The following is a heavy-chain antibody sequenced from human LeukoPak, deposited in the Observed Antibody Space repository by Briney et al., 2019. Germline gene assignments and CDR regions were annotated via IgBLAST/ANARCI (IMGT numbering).Heavy chain of an antibody. J-gene: IGHJ4*02. CDR1: GFTFSSYE. CDR3: ARRYCSTTNCLFDY. Sequence: PGGSLRLSCAASGFTFSSYEMDWVRQAPGKGLVWVSYIGRTGSTKLYADSLEGRFTISRDNAKNSLYLQMNSLRAEDTAVYYCARRYCSTTNCLFDYWGQGTLVTISS. D-gene: IGHD2-2*01. V-gene: IGHV3-48*03. CDR2: IGRTGSTK.